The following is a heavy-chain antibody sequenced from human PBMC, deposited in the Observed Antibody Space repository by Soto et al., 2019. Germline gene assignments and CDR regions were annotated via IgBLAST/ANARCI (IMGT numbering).Heavy chain of an antibody. CDR1: GFTFSSYA. CDR2: ISGSGGST. Sequence: GGSLRLSCAASGFTFSSYAMSWVRQAPGKGLEWVSAISGSGGSTYYADSVKGRFTISRDNAKNSLYLQMNSLRAEDTAVYYCARDLTITIHYYYYGMDVWGQGTTVTVSS. D-gene: IGHD3-3*01. J-gene: IGHJ6*02. V-gene: IGHV3-23*01. CDR3: ARDLTITIHYYYYGMDV.